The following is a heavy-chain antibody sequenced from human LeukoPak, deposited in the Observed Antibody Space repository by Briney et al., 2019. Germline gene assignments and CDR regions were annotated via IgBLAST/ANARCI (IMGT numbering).Heavy chain of an antibody. CDR2: IYHSGST. V-gene: IGHV4-59*12. D-gene: IGHD2-2*01. CDR1: GGSISSYY. J-gene: IGHJ6*03. CDR3: AREGVVPAALNYYYYYYMDV. Sequence: PSETLSLTCTVSGGSISSYYWSWIRQPPGKGLEWIGYIYHSGSTYYSPSLKSRVTISVDRSKNQFSLKLSSVTAADTAVYYCAREGVVPAALNYYYYYYMDVWGKGTTVTVSS.